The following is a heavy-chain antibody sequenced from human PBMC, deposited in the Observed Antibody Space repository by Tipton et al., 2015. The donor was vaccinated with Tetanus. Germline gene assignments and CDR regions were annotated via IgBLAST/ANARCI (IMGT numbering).Heavy chain of an antibody. D-gene: IGHD2-15*01. V-gene: IGHV3-66*03. CDR2: IYSCGST. CDR1: GFTVSSNY. CDR3: ARGWHSDPEGYCSGGTPLDY. J-gene: IGHJ4*02. Sequence: QLVQSGGGLIQPGGSLRLSCAASGFTVSSNYMSWVRQAPGKGLEWVSVIYSCGSTYYADSVKGRFTISRDNSKNTLYLQMNSLRAEDTALYYCARGWHSDPEGYCSGGTPLDYWGQGTLVSVSS.